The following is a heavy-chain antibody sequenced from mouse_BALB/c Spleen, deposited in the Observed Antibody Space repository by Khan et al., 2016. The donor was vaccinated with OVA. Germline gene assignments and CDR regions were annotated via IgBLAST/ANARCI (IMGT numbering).Heavy chain of an antibody. D-gene: IGHD1-1*01. Sequence: EVQLQQSGPELVRPGASVKISCKASGYSFTGYFMNWVMQSHGKSLEWIGRINPHIGETFYNQRFKDKATLTVDESSSTAHMELRSLASEDSAVYYCTRSYRRDLDYWGQGTTLTVSA. V-gene: IGHV1-20*02. J-gene: IGHJ2*01. CDR2: INPHIGET. CDR3: TRSYRRDLDY. CDR1: GYSFTGYF.